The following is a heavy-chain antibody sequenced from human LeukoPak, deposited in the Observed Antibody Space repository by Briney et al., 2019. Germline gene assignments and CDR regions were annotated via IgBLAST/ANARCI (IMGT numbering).Heavy chain of an antibody. Sequence: PSGTLSLACAVSGGSISSSNWWSWVRQPPGKGLEWIGEIYHSGSTNYNPSLKSRVTISVDKSKNQFSLKLSSVTAADTAVYYCAREGEDSSSSRGEYFDYWGQGTLVTVSS. CDR1: GGSISSSNW. CDR2: IYHSGST. D-gene: IGHD6-6*01. V-gene: IGHV4-4*02. J-gene: IGHJ4*02. CDR3: AREGEDSSSSRGEYFDY.